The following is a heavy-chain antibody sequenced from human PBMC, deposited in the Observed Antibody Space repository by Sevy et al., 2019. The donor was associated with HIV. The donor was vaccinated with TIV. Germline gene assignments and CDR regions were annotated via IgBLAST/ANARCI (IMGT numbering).Heavy chain of an antibody. D-gene: IGHD3-3*01. CDR3: ARGQSYEFWSGYPDYFDY. Sequence: TLSLTCAVSGGSASSGDHYWNWIRQHPGKRLEWIGYISHSGSTDYNPSLKSRAYISEDTSKKQFSLKLTLTSVTAADTAMNYWARGQSYEFWSGYPDYFDYWGQGTLVSVSS. CDR1: GGSASSGDHY. J-gene: IGHJ4*02. CDR2: ISHSGST. V-gene: IGHV4-31*11.